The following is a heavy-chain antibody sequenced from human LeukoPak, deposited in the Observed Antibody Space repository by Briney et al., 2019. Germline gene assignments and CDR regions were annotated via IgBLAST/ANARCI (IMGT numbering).Heavy chain of an antibody. D-gene: IGHD6-19*01. V-gene: IGHV3-53*01. CDR1: GFTVSSNY. CDR3: ARASSGWYSSYYYMDV. J-gene: IGHJ6*03. CDR2: IYSGGST. Sequence: PGGSLRLSCAASGFTVSSNYMSWVRQAPGKGLEWVSVIYSGGSTYYADSVKGRFTISRDNSKNTLYLQMNSLRAEDTAVYYCARASSGWYSSYYYMDVWGKGTTVTVSS.